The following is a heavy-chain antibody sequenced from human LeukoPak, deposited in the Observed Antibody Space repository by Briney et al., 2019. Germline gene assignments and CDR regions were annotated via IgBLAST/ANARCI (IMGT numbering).Heavy chain of an antibody. Sequence: SVKVSCKASGGTFSSYTISWVRQAPGQGLEWMGRIIPILGIANYAQKFQGRVTITADKSTSTAYMELSSLRSEDTAVYYCARDPGWFGELFQPLDYWGQGTLVTVSS. J-gene: IGHJ4*02. V-gene: IGHV1-69*04. CDR2: IIPILGIA. CDR3: ARDPGWFGELFQPLDY. D-gene: IGHD3-10*01. CDR1: GGTFSSYT.